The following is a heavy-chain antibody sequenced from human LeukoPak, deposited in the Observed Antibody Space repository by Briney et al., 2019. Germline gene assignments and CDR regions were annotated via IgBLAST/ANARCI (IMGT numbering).Heavy chain of an antibody. D-gene: IGHD5-12*01. CDR3: ARVGYVRYYGMDV. J-gene: IGHJ6*02. V-gene: IGHV4-31*03. CDR1: GGSISSGGYY. Sequence: SETLSLTCTVSGGSISSGGYYWSWIRQHPGKGLEWIGYIYYSGSTYYNPSLKSRVTISVDTSKNQFSLKLSSVTAADTAVYYCARVGYVRYYGMDVWGQGTTVTVSS. CDR2: IYYSGST.